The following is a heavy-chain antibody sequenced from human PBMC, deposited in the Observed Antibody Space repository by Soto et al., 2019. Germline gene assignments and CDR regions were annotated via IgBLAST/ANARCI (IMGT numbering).Heavy chain of an antibody. D-gene: IGHD3-10*01. CDR2: VNPNNGDT. Sequence: QVQLVQSGAELKKPGASVKVSCKASGYTFSNYDMNWVRQATGQGPEWIGWVNPNNGDTGYAQKFQGRVTLTTDISTPTAYMELTSLRSEDTAIYYWAKVSRKGSAIDFDYWGQGNLITVSS. J-gene: IGHJ4*02. V-gene: IGHV1-8*01. CDR3: AKVSRKGSAIDFDY. CDR1: GYTFSNYD.